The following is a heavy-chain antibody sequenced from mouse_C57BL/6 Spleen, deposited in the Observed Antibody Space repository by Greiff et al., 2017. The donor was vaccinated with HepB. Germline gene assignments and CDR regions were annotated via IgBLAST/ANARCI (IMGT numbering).Heavy chain of an antibody. CDR3: ARCQYCSRSSFAD. D-gene: IGHD1-1*01. CDR2: INPSNGST. J-gene: IGHJ3*01. Sequence: QVQLQQPGTELVKPGASVKLSCKASGYTFTSYWMHWVKQRPGQGLEWIGKINPSNGSTNYNEKFKSKATLTVDKSSSTAYMQLSSLTSEDSAVYYCARCQYCSRSSFADWGKGTLVTVSA. CDR1: GYTFTSYW. V-gene: IGHV1-53*01.